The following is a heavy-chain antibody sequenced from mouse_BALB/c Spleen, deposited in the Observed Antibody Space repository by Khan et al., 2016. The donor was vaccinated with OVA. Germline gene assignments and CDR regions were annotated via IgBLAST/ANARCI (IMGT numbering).Heavy chain of an antibody. CDR1: GHTFTKFG. V-gene: IGHV9-3-1*01. J-gene: IGHJ4*01. Sequence: QIQLVQSGPEVKKPGETVKISCKASGHTFTKFGMNWVKQAPGKGLKWMGWINTYTGEPTYADDFNGRFAFSLDTSASTAYLQINNLTNEDTATYFCARPPYFSYVLDNWGQGTSVTVSS. CDR2: INTYTGEP. D-gene: IGHD2-10*01. CDR3: ARPPYFSYVLDN.